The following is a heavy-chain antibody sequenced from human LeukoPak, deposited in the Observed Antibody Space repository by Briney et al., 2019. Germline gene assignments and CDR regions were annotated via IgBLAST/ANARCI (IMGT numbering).Heavy chain of an antibody. Sequence: ASVKVSCKASGGTFSSYAISWVRQAPGQGLEWMGRIIPILGIANYAQKFQGRVTITADKSTSTAYMELSSLRSEDTAVYYCARETSNYGPTFDYWGQGTLVTVSS. V-gene: IGHV1-69*04. CDR1: GGTFSSYA. CDR3: ARETSNYGPTFDY. J-gene: IGHJ4*02. CDR2: IIPILGIA. D-gene: IGHD4-11*01.